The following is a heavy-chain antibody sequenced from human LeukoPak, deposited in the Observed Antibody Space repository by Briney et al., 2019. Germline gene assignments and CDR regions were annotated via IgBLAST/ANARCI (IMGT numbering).Heavy chain of an antibody. CDR3: ARERGYCSGGSCYYDY. V-gene: IGHV3-20*04. J-gene: IGHJ4*02. CDR2: INWNGGST. D-gene: IGHD2-15*01. CDR1: GFTFDDYG. Sequence: GGSLRLSCAASGFTFDDYGMSWVRQAPGKGLEWVSGINWNGGSTGYADSVKGRFTISRDNAKNSLYLQMNSLRAEDTALYYCARERGYCSGGSCYYDYWGQGTLVTVSS.